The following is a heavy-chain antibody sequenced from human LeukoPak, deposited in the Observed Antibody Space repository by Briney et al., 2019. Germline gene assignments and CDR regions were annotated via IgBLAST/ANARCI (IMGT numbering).Heavy chain of an antibody. CDR1: GGSFSGYY. V-gene: IGHV4-34*01. CDR2: INHSGST. Sequence: SETLSLTCAVYGGSFSGYYWSWIRQPPGKGLEWIGEINHSGSTNYNPCLKSRVTISVDTSKNQFSLKLSSVTAADTAVYYCARGPLYYDFWSGDYYYYGMDVWGQGTTVTVSS. CDR3: ARGPLYYDFWSGDYYYYGMDV. J-gene: IGHJ6*02. D-gene: IGHD3-3*01.